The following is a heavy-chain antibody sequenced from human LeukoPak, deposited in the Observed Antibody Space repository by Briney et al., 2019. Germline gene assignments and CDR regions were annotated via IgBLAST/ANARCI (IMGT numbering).Heavy chain of an antibody. Sequence: GGSLRLSCAASGFSFSGYAMSWVRQAPGEGLEWVSSISGSGSHTYHADSVKGRFTISRDNSKNTLYLQMNSLRAEDTAVYYCAKEISGYYRPFDYWGQGTLVTVSS. CDR2: ISGSGSHT. D-gene: IGHD3-22*01. J-gene: IGHJ4*02. CDR1: GFSFSGYA. V-gene: IGHV3-23*01. CDR3: AKEISGYYRPFDY.